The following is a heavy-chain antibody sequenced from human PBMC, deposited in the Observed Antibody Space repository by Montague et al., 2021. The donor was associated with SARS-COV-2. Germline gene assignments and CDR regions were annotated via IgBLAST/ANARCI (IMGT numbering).Heavy chain of an antibody. CDR3: ARGVETGTLFTYYYYGMDV. CDR2: ISYDGSNT. CDR1: GFTFSSYA. J-gene: IGHJ6*02. Sequence: SLRLSCAASGFTFSSYAMYWVRQAPGKGLEWVAVISYDGSNTYYADSVKGRFTISRDNSKNTLYVQMDSLRAEDTAVYYCARGVETGTLFTYYYYGMDVWGQGTTVTVSS. D-gene: IGHD1-7*01. V-gene: IGHV3-30-3*01.